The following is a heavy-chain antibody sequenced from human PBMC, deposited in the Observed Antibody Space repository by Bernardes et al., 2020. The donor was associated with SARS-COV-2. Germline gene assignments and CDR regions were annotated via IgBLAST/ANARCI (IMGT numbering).Heavy chain of an antibody. V-gene: IGHV3-7*01. CDR2: INRHGSKT. CDR3: ARDWDS. CDR1: GFTFSTYS. J-gene: IGHJ4*02. Sequence: GGSLRLSCAASGFTFSTYSMSWVRQAPGKGLEWVANINRHGSKTYYVDSVKGRFTISRDDAKNSLYLQMDSLRAEDTAVYYCARDWDSWGQGTLVTVSS.